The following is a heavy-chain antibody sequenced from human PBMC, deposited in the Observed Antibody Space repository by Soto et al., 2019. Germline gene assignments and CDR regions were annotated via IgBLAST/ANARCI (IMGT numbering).Heavy chain of an antibody. D-gene: IGHD2-15*01. CDR2: IIPIFDPP. V-gene: IGHV1-69*06. CDR3: ARGCGGGTCYAGGDN. CDR1: GGLFSSYA. J-gene: IGHJ4*02. Sequence: QVQLVQSGAEVKKPGSSVRLSCKVSGGLFSSYAISWVRQAPGQGLQWMGGIIPIFDPPKYAQKFQGRVTITADKSTSTVYMELSSLKSEDTALYYFARGCGGGTCYAGGDNWGQGTLVTVSS.